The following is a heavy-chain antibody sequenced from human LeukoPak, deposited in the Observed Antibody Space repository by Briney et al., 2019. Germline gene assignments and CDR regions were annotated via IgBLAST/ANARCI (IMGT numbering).Heavy chain of an antibody. Sequence: GGSLRLSCVASDFTFDFYWMAWVRQAPGKGLEWLANILPDGSQKYYVDSVKGRFTISRDNPKNSLYLQINNLRAEDTAVYYCGRLAHNAWYAIDFWGQGTLVTVSS. CDR3: GRLAHNAWYAIDF. CDR2: ILPDGSQK. CDR1: DFTFDFYW. J-gene: IGHJ4*02. D-gene: IGHD2-2*01. V-gene: IGHV3-7*01.